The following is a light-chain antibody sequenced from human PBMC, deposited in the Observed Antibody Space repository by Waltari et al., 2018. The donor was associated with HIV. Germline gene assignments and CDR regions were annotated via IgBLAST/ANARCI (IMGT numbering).Light chain of an antibody. J-gene: IGKJ4*01. CDR1: QSVLYSSNNKNC. CDR2: WAS. V-gene: IGKV4-1*01. Sequence: DIVMTQSPDSLAVSLGERATLHCKSSQSVLYSSNNKNCLAWYQQKPGQPPKLLIYWASTRESGVPDRFSGSGSWTDFTLTISSLQAEDVAVYYCQQYYTTLTFGGGTKVEIK. CDR3: QQYYTTLT.